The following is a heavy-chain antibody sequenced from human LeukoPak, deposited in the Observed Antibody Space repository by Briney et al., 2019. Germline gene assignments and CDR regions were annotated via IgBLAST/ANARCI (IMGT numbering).Heavy chain of an antibody. CDR2: IYYSGST. J-gene: IGHJ4*02. Sequence: TTSETLSLTCTVSGGSISSYYWSWIRQPPGKGLEWIGYIYYSGSTNYNPSLKSRVTISVDTSKNQFSLKLSSVTAADTAVYYCARGTYYYDSSGYYSYFDYWGQGTLVTVSS. CDR1: GGSISSYY. D-gene: IGHD3-22*01. CDR3: ARGTYYYDSSGYYSYFDY. V-gene: IGHV4-59*01.